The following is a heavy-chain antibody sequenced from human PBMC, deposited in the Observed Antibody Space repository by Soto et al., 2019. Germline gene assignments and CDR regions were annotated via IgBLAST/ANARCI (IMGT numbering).Heavy chain of an antibody. CDR1: RFTFSSYA. J-gene: IGHJ6*02. Sequence: QVQLVESGGGVVQPGRSLRLSCAASRFTFSSYAMDWVRQAPGKGLEWVAVISHDGSEKYYGDSVKGRFTISRDNPKNTEYLQMNSLRPDDTAVYYCGRAADYCYHYYCAMDVWGQGTAVTVSS. D-gene: IGHD3-10*01. CDR2: ISHDGSEK. CDR3: GRAADYCYHYYCAMDV. V-gene: IGHV3-30-3*01.